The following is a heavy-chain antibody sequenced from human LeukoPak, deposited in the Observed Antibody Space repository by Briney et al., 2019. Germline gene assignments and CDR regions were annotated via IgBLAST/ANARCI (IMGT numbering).Heavy chain of an antibody. J-gene: IGHJ4*02. CDR3: AKSGGYSSSSGMGDDFDY. CDR2: IRYDGSNK. Sequence: GGSLRLSCAASGFTFSSYGMHWVRQAPGKGLEWVAFIRYDGSNKYYADSVKGRFTISRDNSKNTLYLQMNSLRAEDTAVYYCAKSGGYSSSSGMGDDFDYWGQGTLVTVSS. CDR1: GFTFSSYG. V-gene: IGHV3-30*02. D-gene: IGHD6-6*01.